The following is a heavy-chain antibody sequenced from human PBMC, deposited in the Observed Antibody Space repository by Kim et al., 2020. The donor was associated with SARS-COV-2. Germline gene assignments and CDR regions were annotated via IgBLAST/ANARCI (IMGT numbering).Heavy chain of an antibody. CDR3: AREVGADWYFDL. D-gene: IGHD1-26*01. J-gene: IGHJ2*01. V-gene: IGHV3-11*01. Sequence: SYAASVKGRFTISRDKAKNSLYLQMSSRRAEDTALYYCAREVGADWYFDLWGRGTLVTVSS.